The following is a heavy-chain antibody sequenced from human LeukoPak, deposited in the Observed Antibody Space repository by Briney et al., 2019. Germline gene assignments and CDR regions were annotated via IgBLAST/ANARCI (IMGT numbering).Heavy chain of an antibody. CDR2: ISSSSSTI. Sequence: GGSLRLSCAASGFTFSSYSMNWVRQAPGKGLEWVSYISSSSSTIYYADSVKGRFTISRDNAKNSLYLQMNSLRAEDTALYYCAKDIGQQGDYWGQGTLVTVSS. J-gene: IGHJ4*02. D-gene: IGHD6-13*01. V-gene: IGHV3-48*04. CDR1: GFTFSSYS. CDR3: AKDIGQQGDY.